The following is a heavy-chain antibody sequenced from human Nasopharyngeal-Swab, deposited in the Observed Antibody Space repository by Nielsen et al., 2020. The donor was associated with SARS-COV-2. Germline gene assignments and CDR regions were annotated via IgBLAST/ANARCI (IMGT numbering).Heavy chain of an antibody. Sequence: GGSLRLSCAASGFTFSSYSMNWVRQAPGKGLEWFSSISSSSSYIYYADSVKGRFTISRDNAKNSLYLQMNSLRAEDTAVYYCARTRSPYGDYVDFDYWGQGTLVTVSS. V-gene: IGHV3-21*01. CDR3: ARTRSPYGDYVDFDY. CDR2: ISSSSSYI. J-gene: IGHJ4*02. D-gene: IGHD4-17*01. CDR1: GFTFSSYS.